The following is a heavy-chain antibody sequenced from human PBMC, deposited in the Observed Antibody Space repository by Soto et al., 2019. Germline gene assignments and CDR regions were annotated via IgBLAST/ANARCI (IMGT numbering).Heavy chain of an antibody. V-gene: IGHV4-31*03. CDR1: GGSVGRGAFY. CDR2: IYYSGSA. J-gene: IGHJ4*02. Sequence: VQLQESGPGLVKPSQTLSLRCSVSGGSVGRGAFYWSWIRQHPGKGLEWIGYIYYSGSAYYNPSLKRRVTISLDTSQNQFALMLTSVTVADTAVYYCARAPAPWYFDYWGQGTLVTVSS. CDR3: ARAPAPWYFDY.